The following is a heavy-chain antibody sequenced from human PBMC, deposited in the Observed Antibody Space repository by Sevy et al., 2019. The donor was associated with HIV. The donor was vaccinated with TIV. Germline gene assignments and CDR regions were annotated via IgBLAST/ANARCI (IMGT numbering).Heavy chain of an antibody. CDR3: ARDSEAAAQDFDL. J-gene: IGHJ4*02. Sequence: GGSLRLSCAASGFTFSNYWMHWVRQVPGEGLVWVSRINNDGADTNYADSVRGRFTISRDNAKNTLYLQMNSLRADDTAVYFCARDSEAAAQDFDLWGQGTLVTVSS. D-gene: IGHD6-25*01. CDR1: GFTFSNYW. V-gene: IGHV3-74*01. CDR2: INNDGADT.